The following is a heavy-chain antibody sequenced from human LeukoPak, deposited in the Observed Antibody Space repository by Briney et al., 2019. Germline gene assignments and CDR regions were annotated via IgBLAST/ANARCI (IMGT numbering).Heavy chain of an antibody. CDR1: GFTFSSYG. CDR3: AKFKTLDGMDV. CDR2: ISYDGSNK. V-gene: IGHV3-30*18. J-gene: IGHJ6*02. Sequence: GGSLRLSCAASGFTFSSYGMHWVRQAPGKGLEWVAVISYDGSNKYYADSVKGRFTISRDNSKNTLYLQMNSLRAEDTAVYYCAKFKTLDGMDVWGQGTTVTVSS.